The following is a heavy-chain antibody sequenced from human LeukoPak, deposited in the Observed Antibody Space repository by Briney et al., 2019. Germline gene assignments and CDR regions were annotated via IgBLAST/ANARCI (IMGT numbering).Heavy chain of an antibody. CDR3: AAGAQLIVGLGDY. D-gene: IGHD2/OR15-2a*01. J-gene: IGHJ4*02. CDR2: IVVGSGNT. CDR1: GFTFTSSA. Sequence: GTSVKVSCKASGFTFTSSAVQWVRQARGQRLEWIGWIVVGSGNTNYAQKFQERVTITRDMSTSTAYMELSSLRSEDTAVYYCAAGAQLIVGLGDYWGQGTLVTVSS. V-gene: IGHV1-58*01.